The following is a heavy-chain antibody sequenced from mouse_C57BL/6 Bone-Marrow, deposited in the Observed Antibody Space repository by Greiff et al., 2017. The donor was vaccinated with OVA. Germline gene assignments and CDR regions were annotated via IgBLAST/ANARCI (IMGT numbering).Heavy chain of an antibody. Sequence: EVHLVESGGGLVQPGGSLKLSCAASGFTFSDYYMYWVRQTPEKRLEWVAYISNGGGSTYYPDTVKGRFTISRDNAKNTLYLQMSRLKSEDTAMYYCASVTTVVAPHWYFDVWGTGTTVTVSS. CDR3: ASVTTVVAPHWYFDV. CDR2: ISNGGGST. J-gene: IGHJ1*03. D-gene: IGHD1-1*01. CDR1: GFTFSDYY. V-gene: IGHV5-12*01.